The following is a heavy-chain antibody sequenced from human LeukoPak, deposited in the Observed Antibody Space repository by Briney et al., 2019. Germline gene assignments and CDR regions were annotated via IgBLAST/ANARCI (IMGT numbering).Heavy chain of an antibody. J-gene: IGHJ5*02. D-gene: IGHD5-12*01. Sequence: KAGGSLRLSCAASGFDFSTYAINWVRQAPGKGLEWVSSISTMSNYIFYGDSVKGRFTISRDNAKNSVYLQMTSLRPEDTAVYYCSRDRLGGLDLWGQGTLLTVSS. V-gene: IGHV3-21*01. CDR3: SRDRLGGLDL. CDR1: GFDFSTYA. CDR2: ISTMSNYI.